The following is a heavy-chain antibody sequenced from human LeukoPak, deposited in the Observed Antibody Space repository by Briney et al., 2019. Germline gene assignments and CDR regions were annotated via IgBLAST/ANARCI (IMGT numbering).Heavy chain of an antibody. V-gene: IGHV4-61*02. CDR1: GGSLSSGTFY. D-gene: IGHD6-6*01. CDR2: IHTSGSA. CDR3: ARGLATRPDWFDP. J-gene: IGHJ5*02. Sequence: PSETLSLTCTVSGGSLSSGTFYWSWIRQPAGKGLEWIGRIHTSGSANSNPSLKSRVTISVDTSENQLSLNLTSVTAADTAVYYCARGLATRPDWFDPWGQGTLVTVSS.